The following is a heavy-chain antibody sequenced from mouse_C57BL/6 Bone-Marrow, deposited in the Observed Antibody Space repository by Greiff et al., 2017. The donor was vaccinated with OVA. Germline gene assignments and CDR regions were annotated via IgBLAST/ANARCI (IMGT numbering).Heavy chain of an antibody. V-gene: IGHV2-5*01. D-gene: IGHD1-1*01. CDR1: GFSLTSYG. CDR3: AANYSGSSYGCAY. J-gene: IGHJ3*01. CDR2: IWRGGST. Sequence: VMLVESGPGLVQPSQSLSITCTVSGFSLTSYGVHWVRQSPGKGLEWLGVIWRGGSTDYNAAFMSRLSITKDNSKSQVFFKMNSLQADDTAIYYCAANYSGSSYGCAYWGQGTLVTVAA.